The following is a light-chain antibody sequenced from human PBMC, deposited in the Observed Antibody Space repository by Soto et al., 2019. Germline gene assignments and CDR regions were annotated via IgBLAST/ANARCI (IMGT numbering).Light chain of an antibody. Sequence: QSVLTQPPSVSGAPGQRVTISCTGSTSNIGAGYDVHWYQQLSRDPHGNSNRPSGVPDRFSGSKSGTSASLAITGLQAEDEADYYCQSYDSSLSAPYVFGTGTKVTV. CDR1: TSNIGAGYD. J-gene: IGLJ1*01. CDR3: QSYDSSLSAPYV. V-gene: IGLV1-40*01. CDR2: GNS.